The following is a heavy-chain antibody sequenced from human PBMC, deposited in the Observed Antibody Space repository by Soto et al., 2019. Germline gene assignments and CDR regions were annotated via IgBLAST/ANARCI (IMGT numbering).Heavy chain of an antibody. CDR3: ARDPYIYSGYDFPWVVYYGMDV. J-gene: IGHJ6*02. D-gene: IGHD5-12*01. Sequence: GSLRLSCAASGFTFSSYSMNWVRQAPGKGLEWVSYISSSSSTIYYADSVKGRFTISRDNAKNSLYLQMNSLRDEDTAVYYCARDPYIYSGYDFPWVVYYGMDVWGQGTTVTVSS. V-gene: IGHV3-48*02. CDR1: GFTFSSYS. CDR2: ISSSSSTI.